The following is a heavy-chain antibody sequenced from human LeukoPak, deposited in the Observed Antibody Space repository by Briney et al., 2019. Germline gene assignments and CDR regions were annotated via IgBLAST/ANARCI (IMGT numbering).Heavy chain of an antibody. CDR1: GGSISSYY. D-gene: IGHD3-22*01. V-gene: IGHV4-59*01. J-gene: IGHJ5*02. Sequence: SETLSHTCTVSGGSISSYYWSWIRQPPGKGLEWIGYIYYSGSTNYNPSLKSRVTISVDTSKNQFSLKLSSVTAADTAVYYCARVIEGNYYDSSGFWFDPWGQGTLVTVSS. CDR3: ARVIEGNYYDSSGFWFDP. CDR2: IYYSGST.